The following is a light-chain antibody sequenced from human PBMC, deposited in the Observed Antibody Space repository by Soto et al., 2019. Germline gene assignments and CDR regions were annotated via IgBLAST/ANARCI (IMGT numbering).Light chain of an antibody. J-gene: IGKJ5*01. CDR1: QDISNY. Sequence: DIQMTQSPSSLSASTGDRVTITCQASQDISNYLNWYQQKPGKAPKLLIYDASNLETGVPSRFSGSGSGTDFTFTISSLQPEDIATYYCQQYDNLITFGQGTRLEIK. V-gene: IGKV1-33*01. CDR3: QQYDNLIT. CDR2: DAS.